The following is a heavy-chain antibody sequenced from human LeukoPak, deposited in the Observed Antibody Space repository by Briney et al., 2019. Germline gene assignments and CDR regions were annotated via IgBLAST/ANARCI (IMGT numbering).Heavy chain of an antibody. CDR2: IYHSGAT. Sequence: SETLSLTCAVSGGSISSSSSNCWTWVRQPPGKGLEWIGEIYHSGATNYNPSLKSRVTMLLDKSKNQFSLKLNSVTAADTAVYCCARNGGNSDFDYWGQGTLVTVSS. CDR1: GGSISSSSSNC. CDR3: ARNGGNSDFDY. D-gene: IGHD4-23*01. J-gene: IGHJ4*02. V-gene: IGHV4-4*01.